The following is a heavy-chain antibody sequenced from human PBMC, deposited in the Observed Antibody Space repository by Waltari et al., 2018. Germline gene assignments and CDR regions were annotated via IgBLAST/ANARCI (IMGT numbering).Heavy chain of an antibody. V-gene: IGHV3-33*01. J-gene: IGHJ4*02. CDR2: IWYDGSNK. CDR3: VRWGNFKVLDY. D-gene: IGHD3-16*01. CDR1: GLTFSNHG. Sequence: QVQLVESGGGVVQPGTSLRLSCAASGLTFSNHGMHWVRQAPGKGLEWVAVIWYDGSNKYYADSVTGRFTISRDNSKNTLFLQMTSLRAEDTAVYYCVRWGNFKVLDYWGQGTLVTVSS.